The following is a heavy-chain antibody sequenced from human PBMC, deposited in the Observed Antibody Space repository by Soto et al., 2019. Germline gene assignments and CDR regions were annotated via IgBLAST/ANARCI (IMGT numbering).Heavy chain of an antibody. CDR3: ARGEGILWFGGRRNWFDP. Sequence: PSETLSLTCAVYGGSFSGYYWSWIRQPPGKGLEWIGEINHSGSTNYNPSLKSRVTISVDTSKNQFSLRLSSVTAADTAVYYCARGEGILWFGGRRNWFDPWGQGTLVTVSS. D-gene: IGHD3-10*01. V-gene: IGHV4-34*01. J-gene: IGHJ5*02. CDR2: INHSGST. CDR1: GGSFSGYY.